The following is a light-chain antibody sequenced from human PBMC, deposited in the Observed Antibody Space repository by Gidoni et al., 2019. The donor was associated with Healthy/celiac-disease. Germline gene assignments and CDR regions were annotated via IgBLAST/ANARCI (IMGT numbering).Light chain of an antibody. CDR1: QGISSY. CDR3: QQLNSYPMIT. Sequence: GDRVTITCRASQGISSYLAWYQQKPGKAPKLLIYAASTLQSGVPSRFSGSGSGTEFTLTISSRQPEDFATYYCQQLNSYPMITFGQGTRLEIK. V-gene: IGKV1-9*01. CDR2: AAS. J-gene: IGKJ5*01.